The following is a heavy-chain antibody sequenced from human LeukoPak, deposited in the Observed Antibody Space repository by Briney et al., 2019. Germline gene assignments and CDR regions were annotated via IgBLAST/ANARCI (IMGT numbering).Heavy chain of an antibody. J-gene: IGHJ5*02. CDR3: ARGFGEKDWFDP. Sequence: ASVKVSCKASGYTFTSYDINWVRQATGQGLEWMGWMNPNSGNTGYAQKFQGRVTMTRNTSISTAYMELSSLRSEDTAVYYCARGFGEKDWFDPWGQGTLVTVSS. D-gene: IGHD3-10*01. CDR1: GYTFTSYD. CDR2: MNPNSGNT. V-gene: IGHV1-8*01.